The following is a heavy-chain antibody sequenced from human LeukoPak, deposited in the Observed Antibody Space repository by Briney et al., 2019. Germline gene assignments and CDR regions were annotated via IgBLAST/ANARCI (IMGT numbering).Heavy chain of an antibody. CDR2: IKQDGSEK. CDR1: GFTFSSYW. CDR3: ASSYYYDSSGYYYYYYYMDV. V-gene: IGHV3-7*01. J-gene: IGHJ6*03. D-gene: IGHD3-22*01. Sequence: PGGSLRLSCAASGFTFSSYWMSWVRQAPGKGLEWVANIKQDGSEKYYVDSVKGRFTISRDNAKNSLYLQMNSLRAEDTAVYYCASSYYYDSSGYYYYYYYMDVWGNGTTVTASS.